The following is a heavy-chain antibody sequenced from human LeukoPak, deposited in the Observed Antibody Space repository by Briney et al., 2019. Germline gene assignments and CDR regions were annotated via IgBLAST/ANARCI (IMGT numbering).Heavy chain of an antibody. CDR2: INPDGSIT. CDR1: GFTFRSDW. Sequence: GGSLRLSCAASGFTFRSDWMHWVRQGPGKGLMWVSRINPDGSITSHADSVRGRFTISRDNAKNTLYLQMNSLRDEDTAVYYCARDSGSGSYSGYWGLGTLVTVSS. CDR3: ARDSGSGSYSGY. D-gene: IGHD3-10*01. V-gene: IGHV3-74*01. J-gene: IGHJ4*02.